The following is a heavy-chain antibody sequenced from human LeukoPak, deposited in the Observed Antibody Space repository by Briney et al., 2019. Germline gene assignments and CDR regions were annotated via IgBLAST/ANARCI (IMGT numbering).Heavy chain of an antibody. J-gene: IGHJ3*02. D-gene: IGHD3-10*01. V-gene: IGHV1-69*13. CDR1: GGTFSSYA. CDR2: IIPIFGTA. Sequence: SVKVSCKASGGTFSSYAISWVRQAPGQGLEWMGRIIPIFGTANYAQKFQGRVTITADESTSTAYMELSSLRSEDTAVYYCARETPRYYYGSGRDAFDIWGQGTMVTVSS. CDR3: ARETPRYYYGSGRDAFDI.